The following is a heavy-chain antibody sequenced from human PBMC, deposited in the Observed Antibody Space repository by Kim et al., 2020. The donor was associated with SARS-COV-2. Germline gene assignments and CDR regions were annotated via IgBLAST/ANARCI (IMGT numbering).Heavy chain of an antibody. Sequence: SQTLSLTCAISGDSVSSNSAAWNWIRQSPSRGLEWLGRTYYRSKWYNDYAVSVKSRITINPDTSKNQFSLQLNSVTPEDTAVYYCARALDFWSGYPYYFDYWGQGTLVTVSS. V-gene: IGHV6-1*01. D-gene: IGHD3-3*01. CDR2: TYYRSKWYN. CDR1: GDSVSSNSAA. CDR3: ARALDFWSGYPYYFDY. J-gene: IGHJ4*02.